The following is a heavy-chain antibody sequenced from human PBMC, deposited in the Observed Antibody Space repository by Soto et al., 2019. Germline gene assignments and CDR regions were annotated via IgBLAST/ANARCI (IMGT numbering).Heavy chain of an antibody. V-gene: IGHV4-31*03. CDR1: GGSISSGGYY. CDR3: ARVDVPYYYYGMDV. D-gene: IGHD2-2*01. Sequence: QVQLQESGPGLVKPSQTLSLTCTVSGGSISSGGYYWSWIRQHPGKGLEWIGYIYYSGSTYYNPSLKSRVTRSVDTSKNQSSLKLSSVTAADTAVYYCARVDVPYYYYGMDVWGQGTTVTVSS. CDR2: IYYSGST. J-gene: IGHJ6*02.